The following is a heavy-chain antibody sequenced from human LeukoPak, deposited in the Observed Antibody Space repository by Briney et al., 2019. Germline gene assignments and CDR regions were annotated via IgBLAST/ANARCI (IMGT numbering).Heavy chain of an antibody. CDR1: GFTFTCSA. CDR3: AADKIVGATTEFDY. V-gene: IGHV1-58*01. Sequence: SVKVSCKASGFTFTCSAVQWVRQARGQRLEWIGWIVVGSGNTNYAQKFQERVTITRDMSTSTAYMELSSLRSEDTAVYYCAADKIVGATTEFDYWGQGTLVTVSS. J-gene: IGHJ4*02. D-gene: IGHD1-26*01. CDR2: IVVGSGNT.